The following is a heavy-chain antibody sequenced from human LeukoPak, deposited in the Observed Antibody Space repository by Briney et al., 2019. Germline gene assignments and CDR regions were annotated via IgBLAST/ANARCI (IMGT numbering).Heavy chain of an antibody. Sequence: KPSETLSLTCTVSGGSISDNCWSWIRQPPGKGLEWMGYAYSSGHTIYNSSLKSRVAMSLDTSKSQFSLRLSSVTAADTALYFCARHPFATPFDSWGPGTLVTVSS. D-gene: IGHD2-15*01. CDR2: AYSSGHT. CDR3: ARHPFATPFDS. CDR1: GGSISDNC. V-gene: IGHV4-59*08. J-gene: IGHJ4*02.